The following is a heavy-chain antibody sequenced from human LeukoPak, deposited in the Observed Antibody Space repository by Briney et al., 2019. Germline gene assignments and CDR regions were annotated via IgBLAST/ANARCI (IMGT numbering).Heavy chain of an antibody. CDR2: ISTNGDST. Sequence: GGSLRLSCAASGFTFSSYAMHWVRQAPGKGLEYVSAISTNGDSTYYANSVKGRFTISRDNSKNTLYLQMGSLRAEDMAGYYFARGSLNGVIRYFDRLSDYWGQGTLVTVSS. J-gene: IGHJ4*01. V-gene: IGHV3-64*01. CDR3: ARGSLNGVIRYFDRLSDY. D-gene: IGHD3-9*01. CDR1: GFTFSSYA.